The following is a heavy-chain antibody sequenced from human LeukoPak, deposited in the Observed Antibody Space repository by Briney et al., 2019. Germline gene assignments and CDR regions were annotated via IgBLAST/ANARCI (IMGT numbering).Heavy chain of an antibody. CDR2: IYPGDSET. CDR1: AVTFNNYW. D-gene: IGHD3-3*01. CDR3: ARLSTRLLDH. V-gene: IGHV5-51*01. Sequence: GESLKISCKGSAVTFNNYWIGWVRLLPGKGLDWMGIIYPGDSETRYSPSFQGQVTMSVDKSINTAYLHWGSLKASDTAIYFCARLSTRLLDHWGQGTRVTVSS. J-gene: IGHJ4*02.